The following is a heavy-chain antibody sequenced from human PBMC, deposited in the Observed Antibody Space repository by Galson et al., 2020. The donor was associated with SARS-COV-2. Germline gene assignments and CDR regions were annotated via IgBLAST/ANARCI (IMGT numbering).Heavy chain of an antibody. CDR3: ARERPSGYSYGYYYYYGMDV. D-gene: IGHD5-18*01. CDR2: IIPIFGTE. Sequence: SVKVSCKASGGNFSSYAISWVRQAPGQGLEWMGGIIPIFGTENYAQKFQGRVTITADESTSTAYMELSSLRSEDTAVYYCARERPSGYSYGYYYYYGMDVWGQGTTVTVSS. V-gene: IGHV1-69*13. CDR1: GGNFSSYA. J-gene: IGHJ6*02.